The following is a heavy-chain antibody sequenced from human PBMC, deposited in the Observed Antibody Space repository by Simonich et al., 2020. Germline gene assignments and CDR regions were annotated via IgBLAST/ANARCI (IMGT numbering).Heavy chain of an antibody. CDR2: ISVSGGSI. J-gene: IGHJ4*02. D-gene: IGHD2-15*01. Sequence: EVQLVESGGGLVQPGRSLRLSCAASGFTFDDYAMHWVRQAPGKGVEVVSGISVSGGSIGHADSVKGRFTISRDNAKNTLYLQMNSLRAEDTALYYCAKDMGYCSGGSCYYFDYWGQGTLVTVSS. CDR1: GFTFDDYA. V-gene: IGHV3-9*01. CDR3: AKDMGYCSGGSCYYFDY.